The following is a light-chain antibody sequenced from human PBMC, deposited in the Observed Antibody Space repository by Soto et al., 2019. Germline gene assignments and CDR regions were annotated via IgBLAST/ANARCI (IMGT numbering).Light chain of an antibody. J-gene: IGLJ1*01. Sequence: QSVRTQPASVSGSPGQSITISCTGTSSDVGGYSYVSWYQQHPGKAPKLMVYDVSNRPSWVSNRFSGSKSGITASLTISGLQAEDEADYYCTSYTSDSTYVFGTGTKVTVL. CDR2: DVS. CDR1: SSDVGGYSY. V-gene: IGLV2-14*01. CDR3: TSYTSDSTYV.